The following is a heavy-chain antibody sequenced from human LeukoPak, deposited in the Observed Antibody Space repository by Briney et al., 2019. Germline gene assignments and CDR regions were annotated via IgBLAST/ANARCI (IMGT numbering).Heavy chain of an antibody. Sequence: GASVKVSCKTSGYTFTSYDINWVRQATGQGLEWMGWMNPNSGNTGYAQKFQGRVTMTRNTSISTAYMELSSLRSEDTAVYYCARGLYRYCSSTSCQNWFDPWGQGTLVTVSS. CDR2: MNPNSGNT. D-gene: IGHD2-2*01. CDR3: ARGLYRYCSSTSCQNWFDP. J-gene: IGHJ5*02. CDR1: GYTFTSYD. V-gene: IGHV1-8*01.